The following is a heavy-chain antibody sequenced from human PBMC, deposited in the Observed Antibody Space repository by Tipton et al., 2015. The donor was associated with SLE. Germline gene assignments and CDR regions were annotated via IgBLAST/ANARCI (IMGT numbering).Heavy chain of an antibody. CDR1: GASISSHY. Sequence: TLSLTCTVSGASISSHYWNWIRQPPGKGLEWIGYIHYSRDINYNPSLKSRATISIDTSKNQFSLRVSSVTAADTAVYYCARHTSLQSYWYLDLWGRGTLVTVSS. V-gene: IGHV4-59*11. CDR2: IHYSRDI. D-gene: IGHD4-11*01. J-gene: IGHJ2*01. CDR3: ARHTSLQSYWYLDL.